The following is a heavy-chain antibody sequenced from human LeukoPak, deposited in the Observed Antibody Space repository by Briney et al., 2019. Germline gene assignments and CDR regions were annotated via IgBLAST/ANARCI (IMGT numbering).Heavy chain of an antibody. V-gene: IGHV1-69*05. CDR3: ARGDYYDSSGYLIDY. Sequence: SVKASCKASGGTFSSYAISWVRQAPGQGLEWMGRIIPIFGTANYAQKFQGRVTITTDESTSTAYMELSSLRSEDTAVYYCARGDYYDSSGYLIDYWGQGTLVTVSS. CDR2: IIPIFGTA. D-gene: IGHD3-22*01. CDR1: GGTFSSYA. J-gene: IGHJ4*02.